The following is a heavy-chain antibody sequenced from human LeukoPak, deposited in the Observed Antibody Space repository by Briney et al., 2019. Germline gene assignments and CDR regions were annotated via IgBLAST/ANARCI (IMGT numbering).Heavy chain of an antibody. CDR3: ARPTYDSSDYEYFQH. D-gene: IGHD3-22*01. CDR1: GYTLTSNY. J-gene: IGHJ1*01. Sequence: ASVKVSCKAFGYTLTSNYMHWVRQAPGQGPEWMGVISPSGGSTTYAQKFQGRVTMTRDTSISTAYMELSRLRSDDTAVYYCARPTYDSSDYEYFQHWGQGTLVTVSS. CDR2: ISPSGGST. V-gene: IGHV1-2*02.